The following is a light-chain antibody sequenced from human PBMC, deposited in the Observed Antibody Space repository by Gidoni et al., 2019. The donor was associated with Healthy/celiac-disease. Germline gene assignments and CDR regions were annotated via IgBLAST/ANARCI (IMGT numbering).Light chain of an antibody. CDR3: QQYGSSPRT. CDR1: QSVSSSY. Sequence: IVLPQSPGTLSLSPGERATLSCRASQSVSSSYLAWYQQKPGQAPSLLIYGASSRATGIPDRFSGSGSGTDFTLTISRLEPEDFAVYYCQQYGSSPRTFGQGTKVEIK. V-gene: IGKV3-20*01. J-gene: IGKJ1*01. CDR2: GAS.